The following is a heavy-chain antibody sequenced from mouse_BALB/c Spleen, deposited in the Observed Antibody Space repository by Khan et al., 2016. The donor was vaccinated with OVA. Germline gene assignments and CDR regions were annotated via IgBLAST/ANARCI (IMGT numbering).Heavy chain of an antibody. CDR2: ISYSDST. V-gene: IGHV3-2*02. CDR3: ARVNYYGYYFDN. D-gene: IGHD1-1*01. Sequence: EVQLQESGPGLVKPSQSLSLTCTVTGYSITSNYAWNWIRQFPGNKLEWMGYISYSDSTSYNPSLKSRISITRDTSQNQFFLQLNSVTTEDTATYYCARVNYYGYYFDNWGQGTTLTVSS. CDR1: GYSITSNYA. J-gene: IGHJ2*01.